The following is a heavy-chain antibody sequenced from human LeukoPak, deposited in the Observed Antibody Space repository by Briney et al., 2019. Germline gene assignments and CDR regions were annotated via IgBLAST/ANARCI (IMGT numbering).Heavy chain of an antibody. CDR3: ARAGSSWSFDY. V-gene: IGHV4-59*01. D-gene: IGHD6-13*01. CDR1: GDSIRSYY. Sequence: SETLSLTCTVSGDSIRSYYWSWIRQPPGKGLEWIGFFYYSGSTNYNPSLKSRVTMSVDTSKNQFSLKLSSVTAADTAVYYCARAGSSWSFDYWGQGTLVTVSS. J-gene: IGHJ4*02. CDR2: FYYSGST.